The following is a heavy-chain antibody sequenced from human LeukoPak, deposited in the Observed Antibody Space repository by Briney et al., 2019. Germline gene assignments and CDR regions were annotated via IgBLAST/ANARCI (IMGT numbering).Heavy chain of an antibody. J-gene: IGHJ4*02. CDR1: GGAFSGYY. CDR2: INHSGST. D-gene: IGHD3-22*01. Sequence: SQTLSLTRAFYGGAFSGYYLSCIPEPPSKPREGSGEINHSGSTNYNPSLKSRVTISVDTSKTQFSLKRSSVTAADTAVYYCARGLTMIVVAHQFDYWGQGTLVTVSS. CDR3: ARGLTMIVVAHQFDY. V-gene: IGHV4-34*01.